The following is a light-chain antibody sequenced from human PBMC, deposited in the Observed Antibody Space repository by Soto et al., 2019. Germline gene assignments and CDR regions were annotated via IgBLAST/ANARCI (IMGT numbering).Light chain of an antibody. V-gene: IGKV3-15*01. J-gene: IGKJ2*02. CDR1: QSGSSN. CDR2: GAS. CDR3: QQYNNWPPCT. Sequence: EIVMTQSPATLSVSPGERATLSCRASQSGSSNLAWYQQKPGQAPRLLIYGASTRATGIPARFSGSGSGTEFTPSIISLQSEDFAFYYCQQYNNWPPCTFGQGTKLEIK.